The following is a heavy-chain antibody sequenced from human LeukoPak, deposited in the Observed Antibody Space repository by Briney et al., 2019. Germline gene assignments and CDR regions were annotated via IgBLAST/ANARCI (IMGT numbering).Heavy chain of an antibody. CDR1: GGSISSGSYY. Sequence: SETLSLTCTVSGGSISSGSYYWSWIRQPPGKGLEWIGSIYHSGSTYYNPSLKSRVTISVDTSKNQFSLKLSSVTAADTAVYYCARGTMTTSWFDPWGQGTLVTVSS. CDR2: IYHSGST. D-gene: IGHD4-17*01. CDR3: ARGTMTTSWFDP. J-gene: IGHJ5*02. V-gene: IGHV4-39*07.